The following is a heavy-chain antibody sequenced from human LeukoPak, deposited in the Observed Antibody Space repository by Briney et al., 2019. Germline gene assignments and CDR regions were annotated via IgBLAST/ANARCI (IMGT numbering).Heavy chain of an antibody. CDR1: GDSVSSINGA. Sequence: SQTLSLTCAISGDSVSSINGAWTWIRQSPSRGLEWLGRTYFRSRWYNEFAESLKGRMTIDPDTSKNQFSLQLTSVTPEDTAVYYCARDLGNTGWYTFDYWGQGTLVTVSS. V-gene: IGHV6-1*01. J-gene: IGHJ4*02. D-gene: IGHD6-19*01. CDR3: ARDLGNTGWYTFDY. CDR2: TYFRSRWYN.